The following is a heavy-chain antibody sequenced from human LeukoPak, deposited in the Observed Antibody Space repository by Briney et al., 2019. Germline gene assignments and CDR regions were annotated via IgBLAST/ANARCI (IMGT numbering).Heavy chain of an antibody. CDR3: ARESDILTGAKPFYGMDV. Sequence: ASVKVSCKASGYTFTGYYMHWVRQAPGQGPEWMGWINPNSGGTNYAQKFQGRVTMTRDTSISTAYMELSRLRSDDTAVYYCARESDILTGAKPFYGMDVWGQGTTVTVSS. CDR1: GYTFTGYY. J-gene: IGHJ6*02. V-gene: IGHV1-2*02. D-gene: IGHD3-9*01. CDR2: INPNSGGT.